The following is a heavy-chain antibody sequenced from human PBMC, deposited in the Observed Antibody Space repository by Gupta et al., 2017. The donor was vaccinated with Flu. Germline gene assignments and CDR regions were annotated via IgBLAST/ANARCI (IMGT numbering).Heavy chain of an antibody. J-gene: IGHJ3*02. CDR1: GGSISSYY. D-gene: IGHD2-2*02. CDR2: IYTSGST. CDR3: ARVMASTSDIVVVPAAKPIDAFDI. Sequence: QVQLQESGPGLVKPSETLSLTCTVSGGSISSYYWSWIRQPAGKGLEWIGRIYTSGSTNYNPSLKSRVTMSVDTSKNQFSLKLSSVTAADTAVYYCARVMASTSDIVVVPAAKPIDAFDIWGQGTMVTVSS. V-gene: IGHV4-4*07.